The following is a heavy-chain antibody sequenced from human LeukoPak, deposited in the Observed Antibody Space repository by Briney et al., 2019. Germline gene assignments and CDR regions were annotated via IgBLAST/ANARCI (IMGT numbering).Heavy chain of an antibody. Sequence: ASVKVSCKVSGYTLTELSMHWVRQAPGKGLEWMGGFDPEDGETIYAQKFQGRVTMTEDTSTDTAYMELSSLRSEDTAVYYCATEGNIVGATWEENDALDIWGQGTMVTVSS. CDR3: ATEGNIVGATWEENDALDI. CDR2: FDPEDGET. D-gene: IGHD1-26*01. CDR1: GYTLTELS. J-gene: IGHJ3*02. V-gene: IGHV1-24*01.